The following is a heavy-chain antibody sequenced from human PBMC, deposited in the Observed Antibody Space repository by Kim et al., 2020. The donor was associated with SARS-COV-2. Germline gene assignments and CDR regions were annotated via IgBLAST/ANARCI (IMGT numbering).Heavy chain of an antibody. CDR3: ARERIADFDY. Sequence: GGSLRLSCAASGFTFSSYAMHWVRQAPGKGLEWVAVISYDGSNKYYADSVKGRFTISRDNSKNTLYLQMNSLRAEDTAVYYCARERIADFDYWGQGTLVTVSS. D-gene: IGHD6-6*01. CDR1: GFTFSSYA. J-gene: IGHJ4*02. V-gene: IGHV3-30*04. CDR2: ISYDGSNK.